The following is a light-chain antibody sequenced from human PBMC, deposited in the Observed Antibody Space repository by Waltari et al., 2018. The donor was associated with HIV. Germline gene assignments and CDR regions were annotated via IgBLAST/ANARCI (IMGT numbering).Light chain of an antibody. CDR2: EVS. CDR1: SRDVGGYNY. J-gene: IGLJ1*01. CDR3: SSYTSSSTNYV. V-gene: IGLV2-14*01. Sequence: QSALTQPASVSGSPGQSITISCTGTSRDVGGYNYVSWYQHHPGKAPKLMIYEVSNRPSGVSSRFSGSKSGNTASLTISGLQAEDEADYYCSSYTSSSTNYVFGPGTKVTVL.